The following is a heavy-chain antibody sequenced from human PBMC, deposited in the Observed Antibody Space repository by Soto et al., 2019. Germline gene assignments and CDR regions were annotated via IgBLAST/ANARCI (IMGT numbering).Heavy chain of an antibody. Sequence: ASVKVSCKASGYTFTSYGISWVRQAPGQGLEWMGWISAYNGNTNYAQKLQGRVTMTTDTSTSTAYMELRSLRSDDTAVYYCARVRGDYDFWSGSLRPYCFDYWGQGTLVTVSS. CDR1: GYTFTSYG. J-gene: IGHJ4*02. CDR2: ISAYNGNT. CDR3: ARVRGDYDFWSGSLRPYCFDY. D-gene: IGHD3-3*01. V-gene: IGHV1-18*01.